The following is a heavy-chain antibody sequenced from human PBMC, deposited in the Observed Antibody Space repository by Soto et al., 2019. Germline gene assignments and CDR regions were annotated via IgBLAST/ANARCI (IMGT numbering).Heavy chain of an antibody. J-gene: IGHJ6*02. Sequence: KASETLSLTCTVSGGSISSGDYYWSWIRQPPGKGLEWIGYIYYSGSTYYNPSLKSRVTISVDTSKNQFSLKLSSVTAADTAVYYCARGGSGSYYTPPYYYYYGMDVWGQGTTVTVSS. V-gene: IGHV4-30-4*01. CDR2: IYYSGST. D-gene: IGHD1-26*01. CDR3: ARGGSGSYYTPPYYYYYGMDV. CDR1: GGSISSGDYY.